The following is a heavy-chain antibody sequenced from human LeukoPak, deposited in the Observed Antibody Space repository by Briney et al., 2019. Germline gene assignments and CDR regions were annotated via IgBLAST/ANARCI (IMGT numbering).Heavy chain of an antibody. J-gene: IGHJ4*02. D-gene: IGHD6-19*01. CDR3: ASSSGSGWQLDY. V-gene: IGHV3-30-3*01. Sequence: GGSLRLACAASGFTFSSYAMHWVRQAPGKGLEWVAVISYDGSNKYYADSVKGRFTISRDNSKNTLYLQMNSLRAEDTAVYYCASSSGSGWQLDYWGQGTLVTVSS. CDR2: ISYDGSNK. CDR1: GFTFSSYA.